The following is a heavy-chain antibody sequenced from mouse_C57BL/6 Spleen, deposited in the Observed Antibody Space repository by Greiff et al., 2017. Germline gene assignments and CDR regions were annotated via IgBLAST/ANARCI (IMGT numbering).Heavy chain of an antibody. CDR2: IYPRSGNT. J-gene: IGHJ2*01. V-gene: IGHV1-81*01. CDR1: GYTFTSYG. D-gene: IGHD2-3*01. CDR3: AKAHDGYYSLDY. Sequence: VQLQQSGAELARPGASVKLSCKASGYTFTSYGISWVKQRTGQGLEWIGEIYPRSGNTYYNEKVKGKATLTADKSSSTAYMELRSLTSEDSAVYFCAKAHDGYYSLDYWGQGTTLTVSS.